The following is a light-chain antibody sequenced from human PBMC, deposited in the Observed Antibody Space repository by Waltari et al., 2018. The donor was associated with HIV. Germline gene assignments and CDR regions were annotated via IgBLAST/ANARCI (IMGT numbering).Light chain of an antibody. V-gene: IGKV3-15*01. CDR3: QQYNNWPSYT. CDR1: QSVSSN. Sequence: EIAMTPSPATMSVSPGERATLSCRASQSVSSNLAWYQQKPGQAPRLLIYGASTRATGIPARFSGSGSGTEFTLTISSLQSEDFAVYHCQQYNNWPSYTFGQGTKLEIK. CDR2: GAS. J-gene: IGKJ2*01.